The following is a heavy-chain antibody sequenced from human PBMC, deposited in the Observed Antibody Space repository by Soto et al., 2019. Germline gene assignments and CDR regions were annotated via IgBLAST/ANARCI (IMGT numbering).Heavy chain of an antibody. V-gene: IGHV3-21*01. D-gene: IGHD5-18*01. CDR1: GFTFSSYS. Sequence: EVQLVESGGGLVKPGGSLRLSCAASGFTFSSYSMNWVRQAPGKGLEWVSSISSSSSYIYYADSVKGRFTISRDNAKNSLYLQMNSLRAEDTAVYYCAKTAMVTHDLGYWGQGTLVTVSS. J-gene: IGHJ4*02. CDR2: ISSSSSYI. CDR3: AKTAMVTHDLGY.